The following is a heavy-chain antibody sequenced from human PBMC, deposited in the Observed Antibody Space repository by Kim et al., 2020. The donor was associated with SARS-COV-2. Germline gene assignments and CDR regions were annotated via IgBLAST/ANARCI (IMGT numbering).Heavy chain of an antibody. D-gene: IGHD5-18*01. CDR1: GFTFSSYG. CDR3: AKDYWGGYSYGPGSYYYYGMDV. J-gene: IGHJ6*02. V-gene: IGHV3-30*18. CDR2: ISYDGSNK. Sequence: GGSLRLSCAASGFTFSSYGMHWVRQAPGKGLEWVAVISYDGSNKYYADSVKGRFTISRDNSKNTLYLQMNSLRAEDTAVYYCAKDYWGGYSYGPGSYYYYGMDVWGQGTTVTVSS.